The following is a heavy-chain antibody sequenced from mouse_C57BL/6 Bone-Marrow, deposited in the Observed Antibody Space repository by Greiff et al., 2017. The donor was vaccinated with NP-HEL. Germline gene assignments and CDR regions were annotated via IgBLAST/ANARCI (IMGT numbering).Heavy chain of an antibody. Sequence: QVQLQQSGAELVRPGPSVKVSCKASGYAFTNYLIEWVKQRPGQGLEWIGVINPGSGGTNYNEKFKGKATLTADKSSSTAYMQLSSLTSEDSAVYFCARSYGPFDYWGQGTTLTVSS. V-gene: IGHV1-54*01. CDR1: GYAFTNYL. CDR3: ARSYGPFDY. D-gene: IGHD1-1*01. CDR2: INPGSGGT. J-gene: IGHJ2*01.